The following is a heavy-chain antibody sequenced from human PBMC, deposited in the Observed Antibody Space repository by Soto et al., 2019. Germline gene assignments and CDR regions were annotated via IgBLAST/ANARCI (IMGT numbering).Heavy chain of an antibody. Sequence: EVHLLQSGGGLVQPGGSLRLSCATSGFTLSNSVMSWVRQAPGKGLEWVSTIAGKTYYSDSVKGRFTISRDNSQSTLYLQLNSLRAEDTGVYYCARKIDVPTGMLDHWGQGTLVTVSS. CDR1: GFTLSNSV. CDR3: ARKIDVPTGMLDH. D-gene: IGHD1-1*01. CDR2: IAGKT. V-gene: IGHV3-23*01. J-gene: IGHJ4*02.